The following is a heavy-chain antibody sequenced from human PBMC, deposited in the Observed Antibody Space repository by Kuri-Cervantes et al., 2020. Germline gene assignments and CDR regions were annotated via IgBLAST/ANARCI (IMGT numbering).Heavy chain of an antibody. V-gene: IGHV3-30*01. D-gene: IGHD6-13*01. CDR3: AKNSDSSSWSFGLYYYMDV. CDR1: GFTFNSYA. CDR2: ISFDGIYK. Sequence: GESLKISCAASGFTFNSYAMHWVRQAPGKGLEWVALISFDGIYKRYADSVKGRFTISRDNAKNSLYLQMNSLRAEDTALYYCAKNSDSSSWSFGLYYYMDVWGKGTTVTVSS. J-gene: IGHJ6*03.